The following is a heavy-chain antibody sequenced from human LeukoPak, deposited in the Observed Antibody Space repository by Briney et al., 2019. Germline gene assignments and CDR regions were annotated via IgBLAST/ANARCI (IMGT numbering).Heavy chain of an antibody. CDR2: IYYSGST. CDR3: ARDGSGWTFDY. J-gene: IGHJ4*02. D-gene: IGHD6-19*01. V-gene: IGHV4-59*01. Sequence: SETLSLTYTVSGGSISGYSWSWIRQPPGKGLEWIGYIYYSGSTNYNPSLKSRITISVDTPKNQFSLKLSSVTAADTAVYYCARDGSGWTFDYWGQGTLVTVSS. CDR1: GGSISGYS.